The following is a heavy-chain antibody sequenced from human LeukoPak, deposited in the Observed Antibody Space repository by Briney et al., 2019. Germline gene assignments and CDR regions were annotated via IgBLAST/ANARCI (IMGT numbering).Heavy chain of an antibody. Sequence: QPGGSLRLSCAASGFTFSSYAVSGLRQAPGKGLEWVSAISGSGGSTYYADSVKGRFTISRDNSKNTLYLQMNSLRAEDTAVYYCAKDTAVVSCEYWGQGTLVTVSS. CDR3: AKDTAVVSCEY. CDR1: GFTFSSYA. V-gene: IGHV3-23*01. D-gene: IGHD6-19*01. CDR2: ISGSGGST. J-gene: IGHJ4*02.